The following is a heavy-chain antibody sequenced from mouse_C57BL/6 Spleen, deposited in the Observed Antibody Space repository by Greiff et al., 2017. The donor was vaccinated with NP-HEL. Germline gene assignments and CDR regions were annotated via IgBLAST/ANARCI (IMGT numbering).Heavy chain of an antibody. CDR1: GYTFTSYW. CDR2: INPSNGGT. Sequence: QVQLKESGTELVKPGASVKLSCKASGYTFTSYWMHWVKQRPGQGLEWIGNINPSNGGTNYNEKFKSKATLTVDKSSSTAYMQLSSLTSEDSAVYYCARPYYYGSSTWAMDYWGQGTSVTVSS. D-gene: IGHD1-1*01. CDR3: ARPYYYGSSTWAMDY. J-gene: IGHJ4*01. V-gene: IGHV1-53*01.